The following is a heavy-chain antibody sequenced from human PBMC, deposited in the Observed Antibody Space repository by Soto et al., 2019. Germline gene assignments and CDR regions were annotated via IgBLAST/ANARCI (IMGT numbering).Heavy chain of an antibody. CDR3: ARGGRGGYYKDA. V-gene: IGHV3-74*01. J-gene: IGHJ6*03. CDR1: GFTFSNYW. Sequence: SLRLSCAASGFTFSNYWIHWVRQAPGKGLVWVSRIKSDGSITNYADSVKGRFTISRDNAKNTVYVEMNSLRAEDTAVYYCARGGRGGYYKDAWGKGTTVTVSS. D-gene: IGHD3-10*01. CDR2: IKSDGSIT.